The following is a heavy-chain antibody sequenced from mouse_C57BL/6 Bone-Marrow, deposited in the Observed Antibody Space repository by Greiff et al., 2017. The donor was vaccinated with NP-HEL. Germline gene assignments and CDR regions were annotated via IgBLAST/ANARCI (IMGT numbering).Heavy chain of an antibody. J-gene: IGHJ3*01. V-gene: IGHV1-69*01. CDR3: ARMDGRPWFAY. CDR2: IDPSDSYT. Sequence: GKRKQNGAELVMPGASVKLSCKASGYTFTSYWMHWVKQRPGQGLEWIGEIDPSDSYTNYNQKFKGKSTLTVDKSSSTAYMQLSSLTSEDSAVYYCARMDGRPWFAYWGQGTLVTVSA. CDR1: GYTFTSYW.